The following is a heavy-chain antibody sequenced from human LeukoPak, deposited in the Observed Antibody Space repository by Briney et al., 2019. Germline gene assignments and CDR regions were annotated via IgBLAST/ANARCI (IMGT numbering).Heavy chain of an antibody. CDR2: TYYSGST. V-gene: IGHV4-59*08. CDR3: ARHGSGSYIEYFQH. D-gene: IGHD3-10*01. Sequence: PSETLSLTCTVSGGSISSYYWSWIRQPPGKGLEWIGYTYYSGSTNYNPSLKSRVTISVDTSKNQFSLKLSSVTAADTAVYYCARHGSGSYIEYFQHWGQGTLVTVSS. CDR1: GGSISSYY. J-gene: IGHJ1*01.